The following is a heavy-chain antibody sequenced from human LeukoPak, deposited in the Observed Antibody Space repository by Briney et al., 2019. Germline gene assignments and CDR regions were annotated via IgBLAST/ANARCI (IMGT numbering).Heavy chain of an antibody. D-gene: IGHD3-22*01. J-gene: IGHJ4*02. CDR2: IYDSGST. Sequence: SETLSLTCTVSGGSFSSYYWTWIRQPPGKGLEWSGYIYDSGSTNYNPSLKSRVTISVDTSKNQVSLNLSSVTAADTAVYYCARGRTYYDSSGYYLYFDYWGQGTPVTVSS. CDR1: GGSFSSYY. CDR3: ARGRTYYDSSGYYLYFDY. V-gene: IGHV4-59*01.